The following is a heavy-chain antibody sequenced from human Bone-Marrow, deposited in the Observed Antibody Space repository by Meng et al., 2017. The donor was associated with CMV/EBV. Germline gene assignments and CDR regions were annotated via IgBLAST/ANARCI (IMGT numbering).Heavy chain of an antibody. Sequence: GSLRLSCAVHGTSFSDYSWTWIRHSPRKGLEWIGQINHRGSTNFNPSLMGRVTMSVDSSKEQFSLRLTSITAADTAVYYCAGEIDIWGQGTAVTVSS. J-gene: IGHJ4*02. CDR2: INHRGST. D-gene: IGHD2-21*01. V-gene: IGHV4-34*01. CDR3: AGEIDI. CDR1: GTSFSDYS.